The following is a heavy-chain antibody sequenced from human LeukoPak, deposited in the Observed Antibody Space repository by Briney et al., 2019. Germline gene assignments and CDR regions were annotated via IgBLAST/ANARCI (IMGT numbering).Heavy chain of an antibody. Sequence: GGSLRLSCAASGFTFSNYWMHWVRQPPGKGLVWVSHISTDGSATSYADSVKGRFTISRDNAKNTLYLQLNSLRAEDTAVYYCARVAYDYGTSGRFDYWGQGTLVTVSS. CDR1: GFTFSNYW. V-gene: IGHV3-74*01. J-gene: IGHJ4*02. D-gene: IGHD3-22*01. CDR3: ARVAYDYGTSGRFDY. CDR2: ISTDGSAT.